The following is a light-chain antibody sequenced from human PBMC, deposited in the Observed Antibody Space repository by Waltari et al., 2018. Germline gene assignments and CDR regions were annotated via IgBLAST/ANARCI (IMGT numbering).Light chain of an antibody. CDR2: GVT. Sequence: QSALTQPASVSGSPAQSITISCTGTSSDVGGYNLVSWYQQHPDKAPKLVIYGVTQRPSGVSDRFSGSKSGNTASLTISGLQAEDEADYYCYSYAGSANGVFGGGTTLTVL. CDR3: YSYAGSANGV. CDR1: SSDVGGYNL. V-gene: IGLV2-23*02. J-gene: IGLJ3*02.